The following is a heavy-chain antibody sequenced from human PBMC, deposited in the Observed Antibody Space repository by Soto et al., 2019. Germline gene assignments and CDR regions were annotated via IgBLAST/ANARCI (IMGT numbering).Heavy chain of an antibody. D-gene: IGHD2-15*01. Sequence: AGGSLRLSCAPSGFIVSSKYMCWVRQAAGKGLEWVSLIQSRGPTYYADSVKGRVTISRATSENTVHLQIDSLRAEATCVYYCARDDVLCDGGRCYGVPLDVWGEGTMVTVSS. J-gene: IGHJ6*04. CDR3: ARDDVLCDGGRCYGVPLDV. V-gene: IGHV3-66*01. CDR2: IQSRGPT. CDR1: GFIVSSKY.